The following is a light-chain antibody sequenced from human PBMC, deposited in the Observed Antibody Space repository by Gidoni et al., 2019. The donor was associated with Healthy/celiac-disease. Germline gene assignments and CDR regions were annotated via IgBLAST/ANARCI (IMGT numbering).Light chain of an antibody. J-gene: IGLJ2*01. CDR1: KVGDKY. Sequence: SYELTQPPSESVSPGQTASITCSGDKVGDKYACWYQQKPGQSPVLVIYQDSKRPSGIPERFSGSNSGNTATLTISGTQAMDEADYYCQAWDSSTHVVFGGGTKLTVL. CDR2: QDS. CDR3: QAWDSSTHVV. V-gene: IGLV3-1*01.